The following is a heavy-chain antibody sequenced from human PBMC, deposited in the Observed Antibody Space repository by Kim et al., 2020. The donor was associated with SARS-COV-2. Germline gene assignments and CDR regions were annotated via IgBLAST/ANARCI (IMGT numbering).Heavy chain of an antibody. CDR3: ARPLATLDYGDYADFDY. V-gene: IGHV7-4-1*02. Sequence: ASVKVSCKASGYTFTSYAMNWVRQAPGQGLEWMGWINTNTGNPTYAQGFTGRFVFSLDTSVSTAYLQISSLKAEDTAVYYCARPLATLDYGDYADFDYWGQGTLVTVSS. CDR2: INTNTGNP. J-gene: IGHJ4*02. CDR1: GYTFTSYA. D-gene: IGHD4-17*01.